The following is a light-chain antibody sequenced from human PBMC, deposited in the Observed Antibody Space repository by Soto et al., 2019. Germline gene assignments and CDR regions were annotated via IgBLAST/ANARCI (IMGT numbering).Light chain of an antibody. Sequence: DIQMTQSPSSVSAYVGDTFIITLRASQGISDWIAWYQQMPGKAPKLLISPASSLQSGVPSRFSGGGSGTDFSLTIYSLQSEDSATYYCQHAFSFPFTFGPGTKVDI. V-gene: IGKV1-12*01. CDR1: QGISDW. CDR2: PAS. CDR3: QHAFSFPFT. J-gene: IGKJ3*01.